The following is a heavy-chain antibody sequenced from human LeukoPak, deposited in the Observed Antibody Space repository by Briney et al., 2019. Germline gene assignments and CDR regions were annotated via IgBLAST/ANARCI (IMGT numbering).Heavy chain of an antibody. CDR3: AKDRIGVLPDAFDI. D-gene: IGHD3-3*01. CDR1: GFTFSSYA. Sequence: GGSLRLSCAASGFTFSSYAMTWVRQAPGKGLEWVSGISGSGGATYYADSVQVRFTISRDNSRNILYLQMNSLRDEDTALYYCAKDRIGVLPDAFDIWGQGTMVTVSS. V-gene: IGHV3-23*01. CDR2: ISGSGGAT. J-gene: IGHJ3*02.